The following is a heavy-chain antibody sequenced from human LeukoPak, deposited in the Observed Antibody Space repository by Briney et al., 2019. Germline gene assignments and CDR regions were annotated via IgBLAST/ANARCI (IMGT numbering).Heavy chain of an antibody. D-gene: IGHD6-6*01. CDR2: IYTSGST. CDR1: GGSISSSH. Sequence: NPSATRSLTSTDSGGSISSSHWSWIRHPATKGQEGIGRIYTSGSTNYNPSLNTRVTMSVDTSKNQFSRNLSSVTAADTAVYYCARVGYSSSYDYWGQGTLVTVSS. J-gene: IGHJ4*02. V-gene: IGHV4-4*07. CDR3: ARVGYSSSYDY.